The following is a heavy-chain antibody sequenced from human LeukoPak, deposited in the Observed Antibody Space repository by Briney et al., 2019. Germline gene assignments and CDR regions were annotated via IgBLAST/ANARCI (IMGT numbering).Heavy chain of an antibody. J-gene: IGHJ5*02. V-gene: IGHV4-61*01. Sequence: SETLSLTCTVSGGSVSSGSYYWSWIRQPPGKGLEWIGYIYYSGSTNYNPSLKSRVTISVDTSKNQFSLKLSSVTAADTAVYYCAREAVTTGWFDPWGQGTLVTVSS. CDR2: IYYSGST. D-gene: IGHD4-17*01. CDR1: GGSVSSGSYY. CDR3: AREAVTTGWFDP.